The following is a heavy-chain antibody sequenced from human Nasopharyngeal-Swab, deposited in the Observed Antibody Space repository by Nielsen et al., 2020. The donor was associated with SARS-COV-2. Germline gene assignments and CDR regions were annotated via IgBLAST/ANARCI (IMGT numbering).Heavy chain of an antibody. CDR2: IIPIFGTA. CDR1: GGTFSSYA. D-gene: IGHD3-22*01. J-gene: IGHJ4*02. CDR3: ARPTHYYYDSSGYGY. V-gene: IGHV1-69*13. Sequence: SVKVSCKASGGTFSSYAISWVRQAPGQGLEWMGGIIPIFGTANYAQKFQGRVTITADESTSTAYMELSSLRSEDTAVYYCARPTHYYYDSSGYGYWGQGTLVTVSS.